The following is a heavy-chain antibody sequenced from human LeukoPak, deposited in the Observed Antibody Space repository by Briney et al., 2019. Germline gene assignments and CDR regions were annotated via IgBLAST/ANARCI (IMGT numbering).Heavy chain of an antibody. CDR1: GFTFSSYA. CDR2: ISGSGGST. D-gene: IGHD7-27*01. J-gene: IGHJ4*02. V-gene: IGHV3-23*01. Sequence: GGSLRLSCAASGFTFSSYAMSWVRQAPGKGLEWVSAISGSGGSTYYADSVKGRFTISRDNSKNTLYLQMNSLRAEDTAVYYCAKCLEEAGLSGGFDCWGQGTLVTVSS. CDR3: AKCLEEAGLSGGFDC.